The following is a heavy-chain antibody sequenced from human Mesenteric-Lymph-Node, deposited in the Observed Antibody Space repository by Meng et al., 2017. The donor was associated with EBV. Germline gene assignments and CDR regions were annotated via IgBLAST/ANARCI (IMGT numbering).Heavy chain of an antibody. V-gene: IGHV3-11*01. CDR1: GFTFSHYY. CDR3: ARDGCGGDCYSSFDL. J-gene: IGHJ4*02. CDR2: IGRSASNI. Sequence: QVELVESGGGLVKPGGSLRLSCAASGFTFSHYYMSWIRQAPGKGLEWVSYIGRSASNIYYADSVKGRFTISRDNTKNSLDLQMNSLTAEDTAVYYCARDGCGGDCYSSFDLWGQGTLVTVSS. D-gene: IGHD2-21*02.